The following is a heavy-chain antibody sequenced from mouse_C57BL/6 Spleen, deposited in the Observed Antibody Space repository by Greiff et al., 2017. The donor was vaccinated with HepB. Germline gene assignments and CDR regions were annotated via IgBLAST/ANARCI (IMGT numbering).Heavy chain of an antibody. CDR3: AHYYGSSYENYFDY. V-gene: IGHV1-55*01. Sequence: QVQLQQPGAELVKPGASVKMSCKASGYTFTSYWITWVKQRPGQGLEWIGDIYPGSGSTNYNEKFKSKATLTVDTSFSTAYMQLSSLTSEDSAVYYCAHYYGSSYENYFDYWGQGTTLTVSS. CDR2: IYPGSGST. CDR1: GYTFTSYW. D-gene: IGHD1-1*01. J-gene: IGHJ2*01.